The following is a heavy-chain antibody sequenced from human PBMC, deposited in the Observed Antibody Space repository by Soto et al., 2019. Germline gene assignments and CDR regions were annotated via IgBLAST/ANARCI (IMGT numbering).Heavy chain of an antibody. Sequence: VQLLESGGDLVQPGGSLRPSCVASGFILNNYAMSWVRQAPGKGLEWVSTIGGTDGDSDGVPWYEDSVKGRFTISRDSSANTLFLHMANLRAEDSALYYCVKRGRNWGAFDFWGQGTTVVVSS. CDR1: GFILNNYA. J-gene: IGHJ3*01. V-gene: IGHV3-23*01. D-gene: IGHD7-27*01. CDR3: VKRGRNWGAFDF. CDR2: IGGTDGDSDGVP.